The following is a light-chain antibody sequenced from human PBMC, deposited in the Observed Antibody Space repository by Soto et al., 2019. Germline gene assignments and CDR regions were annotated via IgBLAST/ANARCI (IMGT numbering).Light chain of an antibody. J-gene: IGKJ5*01. Sequence: DIVMTQSPATLSVYPGKRATLSCRASQSVSSYLAWYQQKPGQAPRLLIYGASTRATGIPARFSAWGSGTDFTLTISRVDPADFAFYYCQQYFTSPITFGQGTRLEIK. CDR3: QQYFTSPIT. CDR1: QSVSSY. CDR2: GAS. V-gene: IGKV3-15*01.